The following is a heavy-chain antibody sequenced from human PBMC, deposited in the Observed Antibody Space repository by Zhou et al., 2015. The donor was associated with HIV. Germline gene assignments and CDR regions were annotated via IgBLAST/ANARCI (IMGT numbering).Heavy chain of an antibody. V-gene: IGHV1-69*12. J-gene: IGHJ4*02. CDR1: GGAFSGYA. Sequence: QVQLVQSGADVKRPGSSAKVSCKASGGAFSGYAISWVRQAPGQGLEWIGGVIPIYGTSNYAQQFQGRVTITADDSTTTAYMELSGLKSEDTAVYYCARDGYCSGGTCYWGLEDYWGQGTQVTVSS. D-gene: IGHD2-15*01. CDR2: VIPIYGTS. CDR3: ARDGYCSGGTCYWGLEDY.